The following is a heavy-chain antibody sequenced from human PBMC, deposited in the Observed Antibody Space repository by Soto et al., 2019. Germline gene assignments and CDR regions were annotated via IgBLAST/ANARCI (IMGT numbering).Heavy chain of an antibody. D-gene: IGHD6-13*01. CDR1: GVTLNDYA. Sequence: QVQLVQSGAEVKKPGSSVKVSCRASGVTLNDYALSWVRQAPGQGLEWMGGIIPLSASAKLAQKFQGRVTITADISTRTAYMELTSVRSEDTAVYYCAPGLLAAAPLNYWGQGTLVTVSS. J-gene: IGHJ4*02. CDR2: IIPLSASA. CDR3: APGLLAAAPLNY. V-gene: IGHV1-69*06.